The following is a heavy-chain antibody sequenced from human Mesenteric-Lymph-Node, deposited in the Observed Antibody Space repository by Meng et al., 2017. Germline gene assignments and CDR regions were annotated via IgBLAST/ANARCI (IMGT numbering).Heavy chain of an antibody. CDR3: ATDLSGSYTKAFDY. CDR2: INPNSGGT. D-gene: IGHD3-10*01. V-gene: IGHV1-2*02. J-gene: IGHJ4*02. Sequence: ASVKVSCKASGYTFTGYYMHWVRQAPGQGLEWMGWINPNSGGTNYAQKFQGRVTMTRDTSISTAYMELSSLRSEDTAVYYCATDLSGSYTKAFDYWGQGTLVTVSS. CDR1: GYTFTGYY.